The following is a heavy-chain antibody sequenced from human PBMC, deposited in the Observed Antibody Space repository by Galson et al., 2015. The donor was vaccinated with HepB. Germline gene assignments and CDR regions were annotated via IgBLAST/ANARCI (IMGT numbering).Heavy chain of an antibody. V-gene: IGHV1-18*01. Sequence: GQGLEWMGWISGDNANTNYAQKLQGRVTMTTDTSTSTAYMELTSLRSDDTAVYYCARGGYSYGKFDYWGQGTLVTVSS. CDR2: ISGDNANT. J-gene: IGHJ4*02. D-gene: IGHD5-18*01. CDR3: ARGGYSYGKFDY.